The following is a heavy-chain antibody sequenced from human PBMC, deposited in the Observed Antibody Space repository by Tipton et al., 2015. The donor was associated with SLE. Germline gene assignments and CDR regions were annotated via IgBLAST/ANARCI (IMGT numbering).Heavy chain of an antibody. J-gene: IGHJ6*02. V-gene: IGHV4-61*08. CDR3: ARHASYYYGMDV. CDR2: IYYSGST. CDR1: GGSISSGGYY. Sequence: TLSLTCTVSGGSISSGGYYWSWIRQPPGKGLEWIGYIYYSGSTNYNPSLKSRVTISVDTSKNQFSLKLSSVTAADTAVYYCARHASYYYGMDVWGQGTTVTVSS.